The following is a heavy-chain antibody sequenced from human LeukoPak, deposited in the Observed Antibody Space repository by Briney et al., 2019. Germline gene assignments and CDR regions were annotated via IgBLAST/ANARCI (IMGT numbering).Heavy chain of an antibody. V-gene: IGHV1-8*01. CDR3: ARGRFVRITMVRGVITFPGY. CDR1: GYTFTSYD. D-gene: IGHD3-10*01. J-gene: IGHJ4*02. Sequence: ASVKDSCKASGYTFTSYDINWVRQATGQGLEWMGWMNPNSGNTGYAQKFQGRVTMTRNTSISTAYMELSSLRSEDTAVYYCARGRFVRITMVRGVITFPGYWGQGTLVTVSS. CDR2: MNPNSGNT.